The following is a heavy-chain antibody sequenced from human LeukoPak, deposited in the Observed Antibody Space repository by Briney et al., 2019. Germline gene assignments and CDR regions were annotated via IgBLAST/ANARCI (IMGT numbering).Heavy chain of an antibody. CDR2: FYYSGST. V-gene: IGHV4-38-2*02. CDR1: GYSISSGYY. CDR3: ARRAPARSKLSLYYFDY. Sequence: PSETLSLTCTVSGYSISSGYYWSWIRQPPGKGLEWIGYFYYSGSTYYNPSLKSRVTISVDTSKNQLSLKLSSVTAADTAVYYCARRAPARSKLSLYYFDYWGQGTLVTVSS. J-gene: IGHJ4*02. D-gene: IGHD2/OR15-2a*01.